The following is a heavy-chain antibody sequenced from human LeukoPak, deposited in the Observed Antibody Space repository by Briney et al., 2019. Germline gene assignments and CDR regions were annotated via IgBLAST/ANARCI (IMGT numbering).Heavy chain of an antibody. J-gene: IGHJ6*03. CDR3: ARGPYSSSSLSYYYYYMDV. CDR2: IIPIFGTA. CDR1: GGTFSSYA. D-gene: IGHD6-6*01. Sequence: GASVKVSCKASGGTFSSYAISWVRQAPGQGLEWMGGIIPIFGTANYAQKFQGRVTITTDESTSTAYMELSSLRSEDTAVYYCARGPYSSSSLSYYYYYMDVWGKGTTVTVSS. V-gene: IGHV1-69*05.